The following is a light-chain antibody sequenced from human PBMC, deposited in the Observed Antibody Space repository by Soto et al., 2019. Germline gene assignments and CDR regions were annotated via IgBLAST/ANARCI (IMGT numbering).Light chain of an antibody. Sequence: QSVLTHPPSASGSPGQSVTISCTGTRSDVGDYNYVSWYQQHPGKAPKLMIYEVNKRPSGVPDRFSGSKSGNTASLTVSGLQAEHEADYYCSSYAGNNNLVFGGGTKLTVL. CDR3: SSYAGNNNLV. CDR2: EVN. CDR1: RSDVGDYNY. J-gene: IGLJ3*02. V-gene: IGLV2-8*01.